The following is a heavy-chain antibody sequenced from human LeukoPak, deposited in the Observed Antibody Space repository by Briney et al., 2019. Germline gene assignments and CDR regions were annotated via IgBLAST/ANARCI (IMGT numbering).Heavy chain of an antibody. D-gene: IGHD4-23*01. CDR2: IYSSGNT. CDR3: ANSYDGKIVPFDN. CDR1: GASITNSY. J-gene: IGHJ4*02. V-gene: IGHV4-4*09. Sequence: SEILSLTCTVSGASITNSYWNWVRQPPGKGLEWIGYIYSSGNTNYNPSLKSRVTISLDVSKNQFSLKLTSVTAADTAVYYCANSYDGKIVPFDNWGQGALVAVSS.